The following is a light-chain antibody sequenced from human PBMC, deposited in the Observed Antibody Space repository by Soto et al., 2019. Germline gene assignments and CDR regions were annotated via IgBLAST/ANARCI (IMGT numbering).Light chain of an antibody. CDR1: SGYSTYA. V-gene: IGLV4-69*01. Sequence: QAVVTQSPSASASLGASVKLTCTLSSGYSTYAIAWHQQQSEKGPRFLMKIKYDGTHSKGDGFFDRFSGSSSGAERHLTISSLQSDDEADYYCQSLGTGIQVFGGGTKLTVL. CDR3: QSLGTGIQV. CDR2: IKYDGTH. J-gene: IGLJ3*02.